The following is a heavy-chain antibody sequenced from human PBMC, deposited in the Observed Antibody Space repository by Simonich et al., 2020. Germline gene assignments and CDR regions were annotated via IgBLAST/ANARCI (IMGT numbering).Heavy chain of an antibody. CDR2: NNPNSGGT. CDR3: ARELGGARQNAFDI. J-gene: IGHJ3*02. V-gene: IGHV1-2*02. D-gene: IGHD1-26*01. CDR1: GYTFTGYY. Sequence: QVQLVQSGAEVKKPGASVKVSCKASGYTFTGYYMHWVRQAPGQGLEWRGWNNPNSGGTNYAQKLQGRVTMTRETSISTAYMELSRLRSDDTAVYYCARELGGARQNAFDIWGQGTMVTVSS.